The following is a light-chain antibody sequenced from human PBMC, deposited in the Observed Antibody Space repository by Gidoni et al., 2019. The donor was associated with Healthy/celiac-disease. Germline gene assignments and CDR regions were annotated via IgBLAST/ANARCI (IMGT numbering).Light chain of an antibody. CDR1: QSVISY. J-gene: IGKJ4*01. Sequence: EIVLTQSPATLSLSPGERATLSCRASQSVISYLAWYQQKPGQAPRLLLDDASNRGTGIPARFSGSGSGTDFTLTISSLEPEDFAVYYCQQRSNWPPLTFGVGTKVEIK. CDR2: DAS. V-gene: IGKV3-11*01. CDR3: QQRSNWPPLT.